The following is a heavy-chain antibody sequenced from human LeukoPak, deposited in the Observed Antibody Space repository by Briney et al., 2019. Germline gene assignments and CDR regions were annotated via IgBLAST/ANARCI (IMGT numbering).Heavy chain of an antibody. CDR1: EFTFSSYS. D-gene: IGHD3-16*01. J-gene: IGHJ4*02. V-gene: IGHV3-21*01. CDR2: ISSSSSYI. Sequence: GGSLRLSCAASEFTFSSYSMNWVRQAPGKGLECVSSISSSSSYIYYADSVKGRFTISRDNAKNSLYLQMNSLRAEDTAVYYCARDRLTYFDHWGQGTLVTVSS. CDR3: ARDRLTYFDH.